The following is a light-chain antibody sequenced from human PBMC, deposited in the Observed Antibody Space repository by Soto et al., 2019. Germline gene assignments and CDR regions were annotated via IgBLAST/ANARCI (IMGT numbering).Light chain of an antibody. Sequence: QSVLTQPASVSGSPGQSITISCTGTSSDVGGYNYVSWYQQHPSKAPTLMIDEVSNRPPGVSHRFFDAKYGNTASLTISGLQAEDDADYYSSSYTRSSTLLVFGGGTKLTVL. CDR3: SSYTRSSTLLV. V-gene: IGLV2-14*01. J-gene: IGLJ2*01. CDR2: EVS. CDR1: SSDVGGYNY.